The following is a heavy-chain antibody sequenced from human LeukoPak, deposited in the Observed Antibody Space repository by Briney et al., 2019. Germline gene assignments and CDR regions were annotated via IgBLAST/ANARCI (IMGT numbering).Heavy chain of an antibody. CDR1: GFTFSSYA. CDR3: ASPPVTPRMVYYFDY. CDR2: ISYDGSNK. J-gene: IGHJ4*02. D-gene: IGHD4-17*01. V-gene: IGHV3-30*04. Sequence: GGSLRLSCAASGFTFSSYAMHWVRQAPGKGLEWVAVISYDGSNKYYADSVKGRFTISRDNSKNTLYLQMNSLRAEDTAVYYCASPPVTPRMVYYFDYWGQGTLVTVSS.